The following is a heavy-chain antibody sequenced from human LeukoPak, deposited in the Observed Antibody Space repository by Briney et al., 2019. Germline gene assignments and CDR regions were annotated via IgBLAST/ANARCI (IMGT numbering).Heavy chain of an antibody. V-gene: IGHV1-69*01. Sequence: SVKVSCKASGGTFSSYAISWVRQAPGQGLEWMGGIIPIFGTANYAQKFQGRVTITADESTSTAYMELSSLRSEDTAVYYCARHKELGMIVAFDYWGQGTLVTVSS. D-gene: IGHD3-22*01. CDR1: GGTFSSYA. CDR2: IIPIFGTA. J-gene: IGHJ4*02. CDR3: ARHKELGMIVAFDY.